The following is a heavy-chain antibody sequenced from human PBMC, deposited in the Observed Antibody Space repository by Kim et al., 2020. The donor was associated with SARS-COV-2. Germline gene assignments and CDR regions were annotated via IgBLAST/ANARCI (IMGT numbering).Heavy chain of an antibody. V-gene: IGHV3-30*04. CDR3: ARGERRYFDGLGY. J-gene: IGHJ1*01. CDR1: GFNFNTYA. Sequence: GGSLRLSCAASGFNFNTYAMPWVRQAPGKGLEWVAVIWYDGSNKCYADSVKGRFTISRDNSKNTLYLQMNSLRAEDTAVYYCARGERRYFDGLGYWGKGT. D-gene: IGHD3-9*01. CDR2: IWYDGSNK.